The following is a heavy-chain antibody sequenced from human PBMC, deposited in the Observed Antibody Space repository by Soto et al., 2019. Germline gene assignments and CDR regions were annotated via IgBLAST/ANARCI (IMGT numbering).Heavy chain of an antibody. J-gene: IGHJ5*02. CDR3: ARAFPSTPPQVITPTNWFDP. V-gene: IGHV1-18*01. D-gene: IGHD3-22*01. Sequence: QVQLVQSGAEVKKPGASVKVSCKASGYTFTSYGISWVRQAPGQGLEWMGWISAYNGNTNYAQKLQGRVTMTTDTSTSTAYMELRSLRADDTAVYYCARAFPSTPPQVITPTNWFDPWGQGALVTVSS. CDR1: GYTFTSYG. CDR2: ISAYNGNT.